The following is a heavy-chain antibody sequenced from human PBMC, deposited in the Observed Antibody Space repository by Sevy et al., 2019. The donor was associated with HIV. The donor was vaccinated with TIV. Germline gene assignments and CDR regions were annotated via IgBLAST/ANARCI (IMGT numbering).Heavy chain of an antibody. J-gene: IGHJ3*02. CDR3: ARGPDYYDSSGRDAFDI. CDR2: IIPSFGTA. CDR1: GGTFSSYA. Sequence: ASVKVSCKASGGTFSSYAISWVRQAPGQGLEWMGGIIPSFGTANYAQKFQGRVTITADESTSTAYMELSSLRSEDTAVYYWARGPDYYDSSGRDAFDIWGQGTMVTVSS. D-gene: IGHD3-22*01. V-gene: IGHV1-69*13.